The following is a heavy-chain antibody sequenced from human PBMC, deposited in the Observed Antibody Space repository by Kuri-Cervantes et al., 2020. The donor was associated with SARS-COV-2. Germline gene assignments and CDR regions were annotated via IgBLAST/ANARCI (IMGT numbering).Heavy chain of an antibody. CDR1: GFTFSNYA. J-gene: IGHJ4*02. CDR2: ISDSGGNT. CDR3: ARGLTGSY. V-gene: IGHV3-23*01. D-gene: IGHD1-20*01. Sequence: GESLKISCAASGFTFSNYAMSWVRQAPGKGLEWVSDISDSGGNTYYADSVRGRFTISRDNAKDSLYLQMNSLRAEDTAVYYCARGLTGSYWGQGTLVTVSS.